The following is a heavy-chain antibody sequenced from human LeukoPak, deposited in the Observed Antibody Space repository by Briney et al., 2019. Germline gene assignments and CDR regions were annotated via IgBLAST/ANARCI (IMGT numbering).Heavy chain of an antibody. CDR3: ARDSFLVVVWDYYYYMDV. Sequence: GGSLRLSCAASGFTFSDYYMSWIRQAPGKGLEWVSYISSSGSTIYYADSVKGRFTISRDNAKNSLYLQMNSLRAEDTAVYYCARDSFLVVVWDYYYYMDVWGEGTTVTVSS. D-gene: IGHD2-15*01. J-gene: IGHJ6*03. CDR1: GFTFSDYY. V-gene: IGHV3-11*04. CDR2: ISSSGSTI.